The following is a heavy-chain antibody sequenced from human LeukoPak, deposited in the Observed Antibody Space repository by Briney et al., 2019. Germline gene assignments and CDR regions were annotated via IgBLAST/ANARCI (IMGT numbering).Heavy chain of an antibody. V-gene: IGHV5-51*01. CDR2: IYPGDSDT. J-gene: IGHJ4*02. CDR3: ARGLDVVVPAAMDFDY. D-gene: IGHD2-2*01. CDR1: GYSFTSYW. Sequence: GESLKISCKGSGYSFTSYWIGWVRQVPGKGLEWMGIIYPGDSDTRYSPSFQGQVTISADKSISTAYLQWSSLKASDTAMYYCARGLDVVVPAAMDFDYWGQGTLVTVSS.